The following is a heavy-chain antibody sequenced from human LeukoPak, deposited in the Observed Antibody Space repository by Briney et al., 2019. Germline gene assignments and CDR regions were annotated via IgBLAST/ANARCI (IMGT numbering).Heavy chain of an antibody. V-gene: IGHV3-74*01. Sequence: GGSLRLTCEASGFTFRSYWMHWVRQAPGKGLMWVSRIETDGSSTNYADSVKGRFTISRDNARNTVYLQMNSLRADDTAVYYCARDLSSWNGFFDSWGQGTLVTVSS. D-gene: IGHD6-13*01. J-gene: IGHJ4*02. CDR3: ARDLSSWNGFFDS. CDR1: GFTFRSYW. CDR2: IETDGSST.